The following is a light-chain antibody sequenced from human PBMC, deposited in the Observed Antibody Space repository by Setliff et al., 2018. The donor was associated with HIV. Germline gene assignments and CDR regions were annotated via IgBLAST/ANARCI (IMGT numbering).Light chain of an antibody. Sequence: QSALTQPASVSGSPGQSITLSCTGTSSDVGGYNYVSWYQQHPDKAPKLVIYDVTKRPSGVPDRFSGSKSGNTASLTISGLHTDDEADYYCCSYGGNSVSYVFGTGTKVTVL. V-gene: IGLV2-11*01. CDR2: DVT. CDR3: CSYGGNSVSYV. CDR1: SSDVGGYNY. J-gene: IGLJ1*01.